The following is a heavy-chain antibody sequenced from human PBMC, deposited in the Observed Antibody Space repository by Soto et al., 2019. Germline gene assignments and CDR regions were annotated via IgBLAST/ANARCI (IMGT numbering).Heavy chain of an antibody. D-gene: IGHD6-25*01. CDR3: ARGLGGGYYYYYYMDV. CDR1: GYTFTSYD. Sequence: ASVKVSCKASGYTFTSYDINWVRQATGQGLEWMGWMNPNSGNTGYAQKFQGRVTMTRNTSISTAYMELSSLRSEDTAVYYCARGLGGGYYYYYYMDVWGKGTTVTVSS. CDR2: MNPNSGNT. V-gene: IGHV1-8*01. J-gene: IGHJ6*03.